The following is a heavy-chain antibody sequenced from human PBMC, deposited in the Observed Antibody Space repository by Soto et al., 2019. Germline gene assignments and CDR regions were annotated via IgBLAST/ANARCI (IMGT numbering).Heavy chain of an antibody. D-gene: IGHD2-2*01. Sequence: GGSLRLSCAASGFTFSSYAMSWVRQAPGKGLEWVSAISGSGGSTYYADSVKGRFTISRDNSKNTLYLQMNSLRAEDTVVYYCAKDTRRDIVVVPAARGFDYWGQGTLVTVSS. V-gene: IGHV3-23*01. CDR3: AKDTRRDIVVVPAARGFDY. CDR2: ISGSGGST. CDR1: GFTFSSYA. J-gene: IGHJ4*02.